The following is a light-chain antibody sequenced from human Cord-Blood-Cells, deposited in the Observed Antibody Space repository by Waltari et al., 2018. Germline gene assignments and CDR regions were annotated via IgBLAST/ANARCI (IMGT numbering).Light chain of an antibody. CDR3: SSYAGSNNLV. CDR2: EVS. Sequence: QSALTQPPSASGSPGQSVTISCTGTSSDVGGYNYVSWYQQHPGKAPKLMIYEVSNRPSGVPDRFSGSKSGNTASLTVSGLQAEDEADYYRSSYAGSNNLVFGGGTKLTVL. J-gene: IGLJ3*02. CDR1: SSDVGGYNY. V-gene: IGLV2-8*01.